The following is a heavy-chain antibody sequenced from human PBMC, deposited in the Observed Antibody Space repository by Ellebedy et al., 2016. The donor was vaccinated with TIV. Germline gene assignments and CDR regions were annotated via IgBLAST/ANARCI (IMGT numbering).Heavy chain of an antibody. V-gene: IGHV4-34*01. D-gene: IGHD5-18*01. Sequence: GSLRLXXAVYGGSFSGYYWSWIRQPPGKGLEWIGEINHSGSTNYNPSLKSRVTISVDTSKNQFSLKLSSVTAADTAVYYCARERRGYSYGYRGDYFDYWGQGTLVTVSS. CDR1: GGSFSGYY. CDR3: ARERRGYSYGYRGDYFDY. CDR2: INHSGST. J-gene: IGHJ4*02.